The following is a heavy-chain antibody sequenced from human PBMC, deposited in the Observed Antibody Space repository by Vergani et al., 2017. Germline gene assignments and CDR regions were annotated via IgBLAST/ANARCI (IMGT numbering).Heavy chain of an antibody. CDR2: ISYDGSNK. CDR3: AKVFYRIYDYGAMNY. D-gene: IGHD4-17*01. V-gene: IGHV3-30*18. Sequence: QVQLVESGGGVVQPGRSLRLSCAASGFTFSSYGMHWVRQAPGKGLEWVAVISYDGSNKYYADSVKGRFTISRDNSKNTLYLQMNSLRAEDTAVYYCAKVFYRIYDYGAMNYWGQGTLVTVSS. CDR1: GFTFSSYG. J-gene: IGHJ4*02.